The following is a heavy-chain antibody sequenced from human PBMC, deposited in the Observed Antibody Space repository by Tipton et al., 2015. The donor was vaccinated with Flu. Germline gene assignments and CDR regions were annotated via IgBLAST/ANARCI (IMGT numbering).Heavy chain of an antibody. CDR3: ASRLNGDVDY. D-gene: IGHD4-17*01. CDR1: GGSISSGSYY. J-gene: IGHJ4*02. Sequence: LRLSCTVSGGSISSGSYYWSWIRQPAGKGLEWIGRIYTSGSTNYNPSLKSRVTIPVDTSKNQFSLKLSSVTAADTAVYYCASRLNGDVDYWGQGTLVTVSS. CDR2: IYTSGST. V-gene: IGHV4-61*02.